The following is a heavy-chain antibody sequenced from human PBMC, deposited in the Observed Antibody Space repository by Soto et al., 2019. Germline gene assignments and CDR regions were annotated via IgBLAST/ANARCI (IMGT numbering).Heavy chain of an antibody. CDR1: GYSFTSYW. Sequence: GESLKISCKGSGYSFTSYWISWVRQMPGKGLEWMGRIDPSDSYTNYSPSFQGHVTISADKSISTAYLQWSSLKASDTAMYYCARRQLWSRYYYYGMDVWGQGATVTVSS. J-gene: IGHJ6*02. V-gene: IGHV5-10-1*01. CDR3: ARRQLWSRYYYYGMDV. D-gene: IGHD5-18*01. CDR2: IDPSDSYT.